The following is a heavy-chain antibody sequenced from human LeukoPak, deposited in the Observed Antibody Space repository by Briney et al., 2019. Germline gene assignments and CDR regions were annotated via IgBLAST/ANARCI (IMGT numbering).Heavy chain of an antibody. CDR1: GFTFSSYS. D-gene: IGHD3-3*01. V-gene: IGHV3-21*01. CDR3: ARDGAKKDYDFWSGSPGAYYYYGMDV. Sequence: PGGPLRLSCAASGFTFSSYSINWVRQAPGKGLEWVSSISSSSSYIYYAHSVKGRFTISRDNAKNSLYLQMNSLRAEDTDVYYCARDGAKKDYDFWSGSPGAYYYYGMDVWVQGTTVTVSS. CDR2: ISSSSSYI. J-gene: IGHJ6*02.